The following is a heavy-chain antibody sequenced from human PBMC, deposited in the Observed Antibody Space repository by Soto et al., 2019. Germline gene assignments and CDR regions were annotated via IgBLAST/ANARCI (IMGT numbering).Heavy chain of an antibody. CDR2: IDPSDSYT. J-gene: IGHJ6*02. D-gene: IGHD6-6*01. CDR3: ARLKKSSSSYYYYYGMDV. Sequence: GESLKISCKGSGYSFTSYWISWVRQMPGKGLEWMGRIDPSDSYTNYSPSFQGHVTISADKSISTAYLQWSSLKASDTAMYYCARLKKSSSSYYYYYGMDVWGQGTTVTVSS. CDR1: GYSFTSYW. V-gene: IGHV5-10-1*01.